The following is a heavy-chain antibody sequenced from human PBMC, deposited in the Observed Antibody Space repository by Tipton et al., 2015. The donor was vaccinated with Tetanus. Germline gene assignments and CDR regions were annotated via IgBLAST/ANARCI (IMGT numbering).Heavy chain of an antibody. CDR1: GFIFSSYG. CDR3: AGEADGSGGRCFSGDVDN. Sequence: SLRLSCAASGFIFSSYGIHWVRQAPGKGLEWVAASWYDGSDTYYADAVKGRFTISRDNSKNTLYLQMNSLRAEDTAIYYCAGEADGSGGRCFSGDVDNWGQGTQVTVPS. CDR2: SWYDGSDT. D-gene: IGHD2-15*01. V-gene: IGHV3-33*01. J-gene: IGHJ4*02.